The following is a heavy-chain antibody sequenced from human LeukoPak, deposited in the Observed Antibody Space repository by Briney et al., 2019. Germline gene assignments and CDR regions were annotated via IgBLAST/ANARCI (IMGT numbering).Heavy chain of an antibody. CDR1: NGSISSDTYF. CDR2: IYHSGST. Sequence: SETLSLTCTVSNGSISSDTYFWSWIRQPPGKGLQWIGGIYHSGSTYYNPSLKSRVTISVDTSKNQFSLKLSSVTAADTAMYYCVTYYYGSSGYYGLFDYWGQGTLVTVSS. J-gene: IGHJ4*02. CDR3: VTYYYGSSGYYGLFDY. V-gene: IGHV4-39*07. D-gene: IGHD3-22*01.